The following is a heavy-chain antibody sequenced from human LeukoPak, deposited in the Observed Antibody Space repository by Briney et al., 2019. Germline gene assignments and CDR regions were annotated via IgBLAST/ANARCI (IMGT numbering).Heavy chain of an antibody. V-gene: IGHV3-74*01. Sequence: GRSLSLFCAASGFTFSSDGMQWARQAPGEGRVWVTNINRDGSSTSYAGSGKGRFNIARHNAKNTLYMQMNSLRAQDTAVYYCARDDGGGHGDYGFWDYYDYYGMDGWGKGTTVTDCS. CDR2: INRDGSST. D-gene: IGHD4-17*01. J-gene: IGHJ6*04. CDR3: ARDDGGGHGDYGFWDYYDYYGMDG. CDR1: GFTFSSDG.